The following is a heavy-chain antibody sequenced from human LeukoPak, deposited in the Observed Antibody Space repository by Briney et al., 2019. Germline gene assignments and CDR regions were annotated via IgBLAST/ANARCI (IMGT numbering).Heavy chain of an antibody. CDR1: GGSFSGYY. D-gene: IGHD1-26*01. CDR2: IYYSGST. CDR3: ARESGDSVDY. Sequence: SETLSLTCAVYGGSFSGYYWSWIRQHPGKGLEWIGYIYYSGSTYYNPSLKSRVTISVDTSKNQFSLKLSSVTAADTAVYYCARESGDSVDYWGQGTLVTVSS. V-gene: IGHV4-31*11. J-gene: IGHJ4*02.